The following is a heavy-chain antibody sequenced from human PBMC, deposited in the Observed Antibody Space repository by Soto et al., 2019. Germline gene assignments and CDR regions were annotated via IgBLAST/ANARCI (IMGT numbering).Heavy chain of an antibody. V-gene: IGHV4-59*08. CDR2: IYYSGST. CDR1: GGSISSYY. J-gene: IGHJ6*03. CDR3: ACGCSILVATRRLIDG. Sequence: SETLSLTCTVSGGSISSYYWSWIRQPPGKGLEWIGYIYYSGSTNYNPSLKSRVTISVDTSKNQFSLKLSSVTVADTAVYYCACGCSILVATRRLIDGWGKGTTVTVSS. D-gene: IGHD3-9*01.